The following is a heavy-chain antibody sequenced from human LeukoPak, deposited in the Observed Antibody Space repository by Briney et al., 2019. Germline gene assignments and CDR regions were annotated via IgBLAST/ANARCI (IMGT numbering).Heavy chain of an antibody. CDR1: GFTVITND. CDR2: LYSDGNT. Sequence: GWSLRLSCAASGFTVITNDMPWVRQAPGKGLEWVSVLYSDGNTKYADSVQGRFTISRDNSKNTLYLEMNSLSPDDTAVYYCARGVEPLAANTWAYWGQGTLVTVSS. D-gene: IGHD3-16*01. V-gene: IGHV3-53*01. J-gene: IGHJ4*02. CDR3: ARGVEPLAANTWAY.